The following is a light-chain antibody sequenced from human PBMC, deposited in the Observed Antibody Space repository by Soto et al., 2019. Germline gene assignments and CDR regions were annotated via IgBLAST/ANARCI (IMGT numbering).Light chain of an antibody. CDR2: EVS. CDR1: SSDVGIYNY. V-gene: IGLV2-14*01. J-gene: IGLJ1*01. Sequence: QSVLTQPASVSGSPGQSIAISCTGSSSDVGIYNYVSWYQQHPGKVPKLIIYEVSNRPSGVSNRFSGSKSGNTASLTISGLQAEDEADYYYSSYTTSSTRVFGTGTKVTVL. CDR3: SSYTTSSTRV.